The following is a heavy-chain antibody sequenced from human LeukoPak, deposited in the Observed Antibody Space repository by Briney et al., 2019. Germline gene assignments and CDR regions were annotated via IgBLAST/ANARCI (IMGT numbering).Heavy chain of an antibody. J-gene: IGHJ5*02. CDR1: GGSINSGSYY. V-gene: IGHV4-39*01. CDR3: ATPQFYSYNWFDP. CDR2: IYYSGRT. Sequence: PSETLSLTCTVSGGSINSGSYYWGWIRQPPGKGLEWVGTIYYSGRTYYNPSLKSRVIISVDTSKNQFSLKLNSVTAADTAVYYCATPQFYSYNWFDPWGQGTLVTVSS. D-gene: IGHD5-18*01.